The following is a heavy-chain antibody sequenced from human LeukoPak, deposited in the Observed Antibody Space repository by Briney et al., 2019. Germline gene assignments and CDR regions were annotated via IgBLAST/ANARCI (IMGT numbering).Heavy chain of an antibody. V-gene: IGHV4-4*07. CDR2: IYTSGST. J-gene: IGHJ4*02. Sequence: SETLSLTCTVSGGSISSYYWSWIRQPAGKGLEWIGRIYTSGSTNYNPSPKSRVTMSVDTSKNQFSLKLSSVTAADTAVYYCARDLWPFTAFDYWGQGTLVTVSS. D-gene: IGHD2-21*01. CDR1: GGSISSYY. CDR3: ARDLWPFTAFDY.